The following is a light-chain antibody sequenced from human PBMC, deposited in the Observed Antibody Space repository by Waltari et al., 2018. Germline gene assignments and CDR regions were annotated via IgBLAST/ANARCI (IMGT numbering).Light chain of an antibody. J-gene: IGLJ3*02. CDR3: ASHGNNKV. CDR1: SSAVGLYNF. Sequence: QSALTQPASVSGAPGQSITIPCPGTSSAVGLYNFVSWYQQHPGKAPKLIISGVDKRPSGVPDRFSGSKSGSTAYLTVSGLQAEDEADYYCASHGNNKVFGGGTKLTVL. CDR2: GVD. V-gene: IGLV2-8*01.